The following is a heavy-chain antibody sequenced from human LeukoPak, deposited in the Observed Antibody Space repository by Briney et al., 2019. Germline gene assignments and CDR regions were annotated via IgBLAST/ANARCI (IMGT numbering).Heavy chain of an antibody. Sequence: GGSLRLSCAASGFTFSSYSMNWVRQGPGKGLEWVSSISSSSSYIYYADSVKGRFTISRDNAKNSLYLQMNSLRAEDTAVYYCAKDNTPDSSGWYLIAAFDIWGQGTTVTVSS. CDR3: AKDNTPDSSGWYLIAAFDI. CDR1: GFTFSSYS. D-gene: IGHD6-19*01. J-gene: IGHJ3*02. CDR2: ISSSSSYI. V-gene: IGHV3-21*01.